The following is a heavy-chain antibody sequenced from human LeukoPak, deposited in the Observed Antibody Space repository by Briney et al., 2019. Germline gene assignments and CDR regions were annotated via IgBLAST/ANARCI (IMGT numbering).Heavy chain of an antibody. CDR2: SYYSGST. Sequence: SETLSLTGSVSGGSVSSANNYWSWIRQPPGKGWEWIGYSYYSGSTNYNPSLKRRVTISVDTSKNPFSLQLSSVTAADTAVYYCARQDTAMVRGIHWYFDLWGRGTLVTVSS. CDR3: ARQDTAMVRGIHWYFDL. CDR1: GGSVSSANNY. J-gene: IGHJ2*01. V-gene: IGHV4-61*01. D-gene: IGHD5-18*01.